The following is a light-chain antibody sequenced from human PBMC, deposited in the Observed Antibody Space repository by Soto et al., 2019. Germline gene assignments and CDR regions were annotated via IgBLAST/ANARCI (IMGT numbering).Light chain of an antibody. V-gene: IGLV2-14*01. J-gene: IGLJ1*01. CDR1: SSDVGGFNY. Sequence: QSVLTQPASVSGSPGQSITISCTGTSSDVGGFNYVSWYQHHPGKAPKLMIYEVSNRPSGVSNRFSGSKSGNTAFRTISGLQAEYEADYSCSSYPSSSTYVFGTGTKVTVL. CDR3: SSYPSSSTYV. CDR2: EVS.